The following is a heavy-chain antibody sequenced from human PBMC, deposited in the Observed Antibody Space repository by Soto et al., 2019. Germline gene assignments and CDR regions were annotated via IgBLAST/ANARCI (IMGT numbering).Heavy chain of an antibody. Sequence: GGSLRLSCAASGFTFSSYGMHWVRQAPGKGLEWVAVISYDGSNKYYADSVKGRFTISRDNSKNTLYPQMNSLRAEDTAVYYCAKGWIASSSGGKNYWGQGTLVTVSS. J-gene: IGHJ4*02. D-gene: IGHD1-26*01. CDR1: GFTFSSYG. V-gene: IGHV3-30*18. CDR3: AKGWIASSSGGKNY. CDR2: ISYDGSNK.